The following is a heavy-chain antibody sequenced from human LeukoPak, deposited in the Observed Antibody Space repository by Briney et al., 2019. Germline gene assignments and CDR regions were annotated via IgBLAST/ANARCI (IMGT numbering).Heavy chain of an antibody. V-gene: IGHV4-59*01. D-gene: IGHD6-19*01. CDR1: GGSISSYY. Sequence: SETLSLTCTVSGGSISSYYWSWIRQPPGKGLEWIGYIYYSGSTNYNPSLKSRVTISVDTSKNQFSLKLSSVTAADTAVYYCARDENSSGWCIPGYYYMDVWGKGTTVTVSS. CDR2: IYYSGST. CDR3: ARDENSSGWCIPGYYYMDV. J-gene: IGHJ6*03.